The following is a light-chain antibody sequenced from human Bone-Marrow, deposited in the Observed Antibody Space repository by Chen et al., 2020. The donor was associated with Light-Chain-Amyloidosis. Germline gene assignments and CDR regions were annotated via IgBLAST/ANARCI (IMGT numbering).Light chain of an antibody. CDR1: DLPTKY. J-gene: IGLJ2*01. Sequence: SYELTQPPSVSVSTGQTARITCSGDDLPTKYAYWYQQKPGPAPVLVIHRDTERPSGISERFSCSSSGTTATLTISGVQAEDEADYHCQSADSSGTYEVLFGGGTKLTVL. CDR2: RDT. V-gene: IGLV3-25*03. CDR3: QSADSSGTYEVL.